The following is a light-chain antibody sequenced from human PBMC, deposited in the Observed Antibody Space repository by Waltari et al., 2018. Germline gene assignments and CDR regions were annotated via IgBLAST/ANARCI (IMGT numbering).Light chain of an antibody. J-gene: IGLJ2*01. CDR2: DVS. CDR1: SSDVGAYNY. Sequence: QSALTQPASVSGSPGQSITISCTGTSSDVGAYNYVPWYQQHPGKAPKLIIFDVSDRPSGVSSRFSGSKSGNTASLTISGLQAQDEADYYCSSHISSSTLELFGGGTSLTVL. V-gene: IGLV2-14*03. CDR3: SSHISSSTLEL.